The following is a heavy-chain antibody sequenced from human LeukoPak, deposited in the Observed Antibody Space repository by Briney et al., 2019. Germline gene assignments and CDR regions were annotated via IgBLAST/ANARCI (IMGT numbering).Heavy chain of an antibody. CDR1: GFSFSSYT. J-gene: IGHJ4*02. CDR3: ARDGRCGGDCYAC. D-gene: IGHD2-21*02. CDR2: ISSSSSYI. Sequence: GGSLRLSCAASGFSFSSYTMNWVRQAPGKGLEWVSIISSSSSYIYYADSVKGRFTISRDNAKNALYLQMNSLRVEDTAVYYCARDGRCGGDCYACWGQGTLVTVSS. V-gene: IGHV3-21*01.